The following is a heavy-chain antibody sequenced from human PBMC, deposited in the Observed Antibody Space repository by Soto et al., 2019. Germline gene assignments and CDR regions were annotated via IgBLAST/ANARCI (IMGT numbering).Heavy chain of an antibody. D-gene: IGHD6-13*01. V-gene: IGHV4-34*01. CDR2: INPRGST. Sequence: SETLSLTCDVYCGSFSGYYWRCIRQPPGKGLDGIVQINPRGSTNYNPSLKSRVTISVDTSKNQFSLKVSSVTAADTAVYYWAARHLTKQLVLRRSNFFDPWGQGTLVTVCS. CDR1: CGSFSGYY. CDR3: AARHLTKQLVLRRSNFFDP. J-gene: IGHJ5*02.